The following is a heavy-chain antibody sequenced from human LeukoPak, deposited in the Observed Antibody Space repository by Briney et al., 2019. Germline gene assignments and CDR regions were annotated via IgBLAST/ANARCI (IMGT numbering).Heavy chain of an antibody. J-gene: IGHJ4*02. CDR2: IIPILGIA. CDR1: GGTFSSYA. V-gene: IGHV1-69*04. D-gene: IGHD4-17*01. Sequence: SVKVSCTPSGGTFSSYAISWVRQAPGQGLEWMGRIIPILGIANYAQKFQGRVTITADKSTSTAYMELSSLRADDTAVYYCARDRHDGDYCFDYWGQGTLVTVSS. CDR3: ARDRHDGDYCFDY.